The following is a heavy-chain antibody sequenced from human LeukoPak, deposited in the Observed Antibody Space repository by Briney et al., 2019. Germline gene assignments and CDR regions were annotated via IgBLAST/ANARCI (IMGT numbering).Heavy chain of an antibody. CDR2: ISSSSSYI. CDR3: ASHDFWSGAIQYYFDY. D-gene: IGHD3-3*01. Sequence: GASLRLSCAASGFTFSSYSMNWFRQAPGKGLEWVSSISSSSSYIYYADSVKGRFTISRDNAKNSLYLQMNSLRAEDTAVYYCASHDFWSGAIQYYFDYWGQGTLVTVSS. J-gene: IGHJ4*02. V-gene: IGHV3-21*01. CDR1: GFTFSSYS.